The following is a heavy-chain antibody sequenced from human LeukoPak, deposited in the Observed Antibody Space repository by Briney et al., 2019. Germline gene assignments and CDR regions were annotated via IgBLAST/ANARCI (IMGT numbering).Heavy chain of an antibody. V-gene: IGHV3-23*01. J-gene: IGHJ6*02. CDR2: LSASGGST. CDR1: GLTFSRYV. D-gene: IGHD4-17*01. CDR3: AAYVYYGDYGAGPDYYYYGMDV. Sequence: GGSLRLSCASSGLTFSRYVMGWVRQAPGKGLEWVSTLSASGGSTFYAASVKGRFTVSRDNSKNTLFLQMNTLRAEDTAVYYCAAYVYYGDYGAGPDYYYYGMDVWGQGTTVTVSS.